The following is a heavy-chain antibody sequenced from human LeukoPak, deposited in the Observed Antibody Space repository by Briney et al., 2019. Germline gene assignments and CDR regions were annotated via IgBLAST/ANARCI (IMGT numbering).Heavy chain of an antibody. Sequence: GGSLRLSCAASGFTFSSYSMNWVRQAPGKGLEWVSSISSSSSYIYYADSVKGRFTISRDNAKNSLYLQMNSLRAEDTAVYYCARDSAVWLVLSYFDYWGQGTLVTVSS. J-gene: IGHJ4*02. D-gene: IGHD6-19*01. CDR2: ISSSSSYI. V-gene: IGHV3-21*01. CDR3: ARDSAVWLVLSYFDY. CDR1: GFTFSSYS.